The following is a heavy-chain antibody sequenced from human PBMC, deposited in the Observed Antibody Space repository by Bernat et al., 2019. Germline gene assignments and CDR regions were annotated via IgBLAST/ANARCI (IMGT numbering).Heavy chain of an antibody. V-gene: IGHV3-74*01. CDR1: GFTFSSYW. Sequence: EVQLVESGGGLVQPGGSLRLSCAASGFTFSSYWMHWVRQAPGKGLVWVSLINSDGSSTSYADSVKGRFTISRDNAKNTLYLQMNSLRAEDTAVYYCARACSGGSCYPGYYYYYYMDVWGKGTTVTVSS. D-gene: IGHD2-15*01. CDR2: INSDGSST. J-gene: IGHJ6*03. CDR3: ARACSGGSCYPGYYYYYYMDV.